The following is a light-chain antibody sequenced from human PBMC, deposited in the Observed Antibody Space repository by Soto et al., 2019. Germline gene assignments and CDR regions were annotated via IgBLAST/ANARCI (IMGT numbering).Light chain of an antibody. CDR1: SSNIGRNT. J-gene: IGLJ1*01. CDR3: AAWDDSLTDYV. Sequence: QLVLTQAPSASETPGQRVTISCSGGSSNIGRNTVNWYQQLPGTAPKLLIYRNNRRPSGVPDRFSGSKSGTSASLAISGLQSEDEADYYCAAWDDSLTDYVFGTGTKVTVL. V-gene: IGLV1-44*01. CDR2: RNN.